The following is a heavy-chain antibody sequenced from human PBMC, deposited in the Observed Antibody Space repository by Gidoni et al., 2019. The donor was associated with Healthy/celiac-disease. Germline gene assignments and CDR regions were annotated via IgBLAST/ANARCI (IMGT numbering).Heavy chain of an antibody. D-gene: IGHD3-3*01. Sequence: QVQLVESGGGVVQHGRSLRLSCAASGFTFSSDGMHWVRQAPGKGLEWVAVIWYDGSNKYYADSVKGRFTISRDNSKNTLYLQMNSLRAEDTAVYYCARDRTIRFLEWLDDAFDIWGQGTMVTVSS. J-gene: IGHJ3*02. CDR2: IWYDGSNK. CDR3: ARDRTIRFLEWLDDAFDI. V-gene: IGHV3-33*01. CDR1: GFTFSSDG.